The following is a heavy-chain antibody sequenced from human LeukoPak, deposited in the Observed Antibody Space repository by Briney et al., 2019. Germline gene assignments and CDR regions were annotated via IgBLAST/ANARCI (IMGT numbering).Heavy chain of an antibody. CDR2: MNPNSGNT. J-gene: IGHJ4*02. CDR3: ARGPTNYDFWSGAGAHFDY. D-gene: IGHD3-3*01. Sequence: GASVKVSCKASGYTFTSYDINWVRQATGQGLEWMGWMNPNSGNTGYAQKFQGRVTTTRNTSISTAYMELSSLRSEDTAVYYCARGPTNYDFWSGAGAHFDYWGQGTLVTVSS. V-gene: IGHV1-8*03. CDR1: GYTFTSYD.